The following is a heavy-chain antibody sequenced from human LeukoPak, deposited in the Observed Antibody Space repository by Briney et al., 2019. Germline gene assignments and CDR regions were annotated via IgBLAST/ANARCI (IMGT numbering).Heavy chain of an antibody. CDR2: ISGSGGST. J-gene: IGHJ4*02. Sequence: GGSLRLPCAASGFTVSSYAMSWVRQAPGKGLEWVSAISGSGGSTYYADSVKGRFTISRDNSKNTLYLQMNSLRAEDTAVYYCAKVRGRRHSSSWVDYWGQGTLVTVSS. CDR3: AKVRGRRHSSSWVDY. CDR1: GFTVSSYA. V-gene: IGHV3-23*01. D-gene: IGHD6-13*01.